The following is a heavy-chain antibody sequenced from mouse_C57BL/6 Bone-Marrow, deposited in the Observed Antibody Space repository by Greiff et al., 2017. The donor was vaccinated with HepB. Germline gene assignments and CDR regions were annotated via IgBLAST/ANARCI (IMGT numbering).Heavy chain of an antibody. V-gene: IGHV1-9*01. CDR3: ARGHYYYYGPWFAY. D-gene: IGHD1-1*01. J-gene: IGHJ3*01. Sequence: QVQLKESGAELLKPGASVKLSCKATGYTFTGYWIEWVKQRPGHGLEWIGEILPGSGSTNYNEKFKGKATFTADTSSNTAYMQLSSLTTEDSAIYDCARGHYYYYGPWFAYWGQGTLVTVSA. CDR2: ILPGSGST. CDR1: GYTFTGYW.